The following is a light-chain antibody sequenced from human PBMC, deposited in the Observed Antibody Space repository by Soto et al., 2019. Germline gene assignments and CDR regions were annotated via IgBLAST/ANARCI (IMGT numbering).Light chain of an antibody. CDR2: AAS. J-gene: IGKJ2*01. CDR3: QQSYSTPPDT. CDR1: QSISKY. Sequence: DIQMTQSPSSLSASVGDRVTITCRASQSISKYLNWYQQKPGQAPNLLIYAASTLQSGVPSRFSGSRSGTDFTLTISSLQPEDFATYYCQQSYSTPPDTFGQGTKLEIK. V-gene: IGKV1-39*01.